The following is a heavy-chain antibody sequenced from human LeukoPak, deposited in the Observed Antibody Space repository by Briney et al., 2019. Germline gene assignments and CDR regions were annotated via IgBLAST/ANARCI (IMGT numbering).Heavy chain of an antibody. D-gene: IGHD5-18*01. Sequence: SETLSLTCTVSNYSISNAYYWGWIRPPPGKGLEWIGSIYRFGTTYYNPSLKSRVTISVDTSNNQFSLKLRSVTATDTAVYYRAREQLWYDYWGQGTLVTVSS. J-gene: IGHJ4*02. CDR1: NYSISNAYY. CDR3: AREQLWYDY. CDR2: IYRFGTT. V-gene: IGHV4-38-2*02.